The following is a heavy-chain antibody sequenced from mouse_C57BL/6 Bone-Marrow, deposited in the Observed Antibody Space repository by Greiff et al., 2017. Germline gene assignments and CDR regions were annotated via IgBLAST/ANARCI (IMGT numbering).Heavy chain of an antibody. Sequence: VQLQQSGAELARPGASVKLSCKASGYTFTSYGISWVKQRTGQGLEWIGEIYPRSGNTYYNEKFKGKATLTADKSSSKAYMEHRRLPSEDSAVDFCARYKGFAYWGQGTLVTVSA. J-gene: IGHJ3*01. CDR3: ARYKGFAY. V-gene: IGHV1-81*01. CDR1: GYTFTSYG. CDR2: IYPRSGNT.